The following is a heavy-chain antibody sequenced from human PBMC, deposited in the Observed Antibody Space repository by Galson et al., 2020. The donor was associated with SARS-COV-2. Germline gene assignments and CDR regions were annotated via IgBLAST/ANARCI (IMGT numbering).Heavy chain of an antibody. V-gene: IGHV3-21*01. CDR2: ISSSSSYI. CDR1: GFTFSSYS. CDR3: ARELRYFDWLLQSDYYYYGMDV. D-gene: IGHD3-9*01. Sequence: GGSLRLSCAASGFTFSSYSMNWVRQAPGKGLEWVSSISSSSSYIYYADSVKGRFTISRDNAKNSLYLQMNSLRAEDTAVYYCARELRYFDWLLQSDYYYYGMDVWGQGTTVTVSS. J-gene: IGHJ6*02.